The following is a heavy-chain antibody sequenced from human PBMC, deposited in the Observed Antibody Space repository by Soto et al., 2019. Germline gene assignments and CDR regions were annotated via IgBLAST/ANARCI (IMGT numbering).Heavy chain of an antibody. J-gene: IGHJ6*02. D-gene: IGHD5-12*01. CDR2: TSYDGSNK. CDR3: VKAIVGTVPLFGLEV. V-gene: IGHV3-30*03. CDR1: GFAFNNYA. Sequence: QVHLVAYGGGLVQPGRSLRLSCAASGFAFNNYAMHWVRQAPGKGPERVAVTSYDGSNKYYADSGKGRFTISRDNAKNTLYLQVDSLRVEDTAIYYCVKAIVGTVPLFGLEVWGLGTTVTVSS.